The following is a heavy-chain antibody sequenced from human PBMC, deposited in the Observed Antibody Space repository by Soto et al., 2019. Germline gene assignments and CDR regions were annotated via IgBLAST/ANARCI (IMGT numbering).Heavy chain of an antibody. D-gene: IGHD5-12*01. CDR2: ISSSSSYI. V-gene: IGHV3-21*01. J-gene: IGHJ4*02. CDR3: AREGGGYDYGNFDY. CDR1: VFTFISYS. Sequence: GGSLRLSCASSVFTFISYSMNWVRQSPGKGLEWVSSISSSSSYIYYADSVKGRFTISRDNAKNSLYLQMNSLRAEDTAVYYCAREGGGYDYGNFDYWGQGTLVTVSS.